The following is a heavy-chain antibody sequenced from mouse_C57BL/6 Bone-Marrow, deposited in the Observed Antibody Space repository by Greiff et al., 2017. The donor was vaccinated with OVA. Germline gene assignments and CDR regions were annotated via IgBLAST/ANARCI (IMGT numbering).Heavy chain of an antibody. CDR1: DSEVFPIAY. V-gene: IGHV15-2*01. D-gene: IGHD2-5*01. Sequence: QVQLQQSGSELRSPGSSVKLSCKDFDSEVFPIAYMRWVRQKPGHGFEWIGGILPSIGRTIYGEKFEDKATLDADKLSNTAYLELNSLTSEDSATYYGASESNYRYWYFDVCGRGTAVTVTS. J-gene: IGHJ1*03. CDR2: ILPSIGRT. CDR3: ASESNYRYWYFDV.